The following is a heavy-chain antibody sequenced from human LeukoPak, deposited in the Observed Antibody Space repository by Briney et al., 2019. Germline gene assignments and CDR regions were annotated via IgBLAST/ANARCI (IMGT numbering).Heavy chain of an antibody. J-gene: IGHJ4*02. D-gene: IGHD1-26*01. CDR1: GFTFSSYE. V-gene: IGHV3-48*03. CDR2: ISSSGSTI. CDR3: ARDFFRVGATSAY. Sequence: PGGSLRLSCAASGFTFSSYEMNWVRQAPGKGLEWVSYISSSGSTIYYADSVKGRFTISRDNAKNSLYLQMNSLRAEGTAVYYCARDFFRVGATSAYWGQGTLVTVSS.